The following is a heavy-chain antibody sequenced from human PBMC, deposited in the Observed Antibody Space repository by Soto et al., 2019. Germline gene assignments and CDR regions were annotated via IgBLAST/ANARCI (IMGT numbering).Heavy chain of an antibody. V-gene: IGHV4-39*01. CDR1: GGSISSSSYY. CDR2: VHYSGST. D-gene: IGHD3-9*01. Sequence: SETLSLTCTVSGGSISSSSYYWGWIRQPPGKGLEWIGSVHYSGSTYYHPSLKSRVTISVDTSKNQFSLKLKSVTAADTAVYYCARLYYDILTGYISPFDSWGQGTLVTVSS. CDR3: ARLYYDILTGYISPFDS. J-gene: IGHJ4*02.